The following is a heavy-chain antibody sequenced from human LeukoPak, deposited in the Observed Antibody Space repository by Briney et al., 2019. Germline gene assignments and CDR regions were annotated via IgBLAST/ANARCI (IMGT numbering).Heavy chain of an antibody. J-gene: IGHJ4*02. V-gene: IGHV4-30-4*01. D-gene: IGHD1-26*01. CDR2: IYYSGST. Sequence: SQTLSLTCTVSGGSISSGDYYWSWIRQPPGKGLEWIGYIYYSGSTYYNPSLKSRVTISVDTSKNQFSLKLSSVTAADTAVYYCARDPSRGGATVLFDYWGQGTLVTVSS. CDR1: GGSISSGDYY. CDR3: ARDPSRGGATVLFDY.